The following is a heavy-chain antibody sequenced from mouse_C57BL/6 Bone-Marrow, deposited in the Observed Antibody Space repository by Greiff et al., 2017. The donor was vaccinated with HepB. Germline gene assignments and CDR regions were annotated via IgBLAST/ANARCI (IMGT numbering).Heavy chain of an antibody. CDR2: ISYDGSN. CDR3: AREGGYFLFYAMDY. J-gene: IGHJ4*01. Sequence: VQLQQSGPGLVKPSQSLSLTCSVTGYSITSGYYWNWIRQFPGNKLEWMGYISYDGSNNYNPSLKNRISITRDTSKNQFFLKLNSVTTEDTATYYCAREGGYFLFYAMDYWGQGTSVTVSS. D-gene: IGHD2-3*01. V-gene: IGHV3-6*01. CDR1: GYSITSGYY.